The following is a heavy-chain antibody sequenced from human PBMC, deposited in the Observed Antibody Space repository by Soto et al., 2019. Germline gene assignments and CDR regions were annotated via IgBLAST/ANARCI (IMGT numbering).Heavy chain of an antibody. CDR2: INPNSGGT. D-gene: IGHD2-2*01. CDR3: ARVRISTRDYYYYGMDV. Sequence: AASVKVSCKASGYTFTGYYMHWVRQAPGQGFEWMGWINPNSGGTNYAQKFQGWATMTRDTSISTAYMELSRLRSDDTAVYYCARVRISTRDYYYYGMDVWGQGTTVTVSS. V-gene: IGHV1-2*04. CDR1: GYTFTGYY. J-gene: IGHJ6*02.